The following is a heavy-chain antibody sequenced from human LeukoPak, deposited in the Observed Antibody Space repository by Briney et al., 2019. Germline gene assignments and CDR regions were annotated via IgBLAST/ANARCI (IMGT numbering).Heavy chain of an antibody. CDR2: ISAYNGNT. D-gene: IGHD6-19*01. CDR1: GYTFTSYG. CDR3: ARFLAVAPTNWFDP. J-gene: IGHJ5*02. V-gene: IGHV1-18*01. Sequence: GASVKVSCKASGYTFTSYGIIWVRQAPGQGLEWMVWISAYNGNTNYAQKLQGRVTMTTDTSTSTAYMELRSLRSDDTAVYYCARFLAVAPTNWFDPWGQGTLVTVSS.